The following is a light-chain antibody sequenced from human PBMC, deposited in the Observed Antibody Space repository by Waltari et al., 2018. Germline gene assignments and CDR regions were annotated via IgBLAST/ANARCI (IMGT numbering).Light chain of an antibody. V-gene: IGKV3-20*01. CDR2: ETS. CDR1: QGVWGCF. J-gene: IGKJ1*01. Sequence: EIILTQSPGTLSLSPGERVSLSCRASQGVWGCFLAWYQQKPGQAPRLLIYETSTRATGIPDRFRASGSGTDFTLSISSLEPEDFAVYYCHLYGTSLSWAFGQGTKVEVK. CDR3: HLYGTSLSWA.